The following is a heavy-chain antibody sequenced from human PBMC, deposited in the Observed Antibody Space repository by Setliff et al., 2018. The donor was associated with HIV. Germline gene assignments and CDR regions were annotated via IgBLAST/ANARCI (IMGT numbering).Heavy chain of an antibody. Sequence: GSLRLSCEASGFTFSSYWMSWVRQAPGKGLEWVANINQDASKKYYVDSVKGRFTISRDNAKNSLSLQMNSLRSEDTAIYYCLRRATAAEVFDYWGQGTLVTVSS. J-gene: IGHJ4*02. CDR2: INQDASKK. D-gene: IGHD6-13*01. CDR1: GFTFSSYW. V-gene: IGHV3-7*01. CDR3: LRRATAAEVFDY.